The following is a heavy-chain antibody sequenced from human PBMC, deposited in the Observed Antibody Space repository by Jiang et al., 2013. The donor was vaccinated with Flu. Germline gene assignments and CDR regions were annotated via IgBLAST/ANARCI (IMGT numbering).Heavy chain of an antibody. V-gene: IGHV1-69*01. CDR3: AADGYNYLVSRPNRMDV. Sequence: SGAEVKKPGSSVKVSCKASGGTFSSYAISWVRQAPGQGLEWMGGIIPIFGTANYAQKFQGRVTITADESTSTAYMELSSLRSEDTAVYYCAADGYNYLVSRPNRMDVWGQGTTVTVSS. CDR2: IIPIFGTA. D-gene: IGHD5-24*01. J-gene: IGHJ6*02. CDR1: GGTFSSYA.